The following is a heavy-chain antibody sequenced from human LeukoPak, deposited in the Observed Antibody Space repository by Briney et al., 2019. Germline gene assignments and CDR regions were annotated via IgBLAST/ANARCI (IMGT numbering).Heavy chain of an antibody. CDR1: GGSISSGGYY. J-gene: IGHJ4*02. D-gene: IGHD4-17*01. Sequence: KPSQTLSLTCTVSGGSISSGGYYWSWIRQHPGKGLEWIGYIYYSGSTYYNPSLKSRVTISVDTSKNQFSLKLSSVTAADTAVYYCARGTRADGDYFVYWGQGTLVTVSS. CDR2: IYYSGST. V-gene: IGHV4-31*03. CDR3: ARGTRADGDYFVY.